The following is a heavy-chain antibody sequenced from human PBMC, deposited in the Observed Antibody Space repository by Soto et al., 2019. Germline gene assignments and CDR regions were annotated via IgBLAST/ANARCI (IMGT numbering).Heavy chain of an antibody. CDR3: SLYMHAGQTHLFSP. CDR2: TSHTGNT. D-gene: IGHD3-16*01. V-gene: IGHV4-59*03. Sequence: WRVCRLFPGKGLEWIAYTSHTGNTNYNPSLKSRVIISLDTSKNQVSLQLTSVTATDTALYYCSLYMHAGQTHLFSPCGQGTLVPGSS. J-gene: IGHJ5*02.